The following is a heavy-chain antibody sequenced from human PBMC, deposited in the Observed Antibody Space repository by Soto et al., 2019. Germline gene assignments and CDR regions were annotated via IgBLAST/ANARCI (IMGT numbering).Heavy chain of an antibody. CDR1: GLNVSSNS. J-gene: IGHJ6*03. CDR2: TYSGGSS. CDR3: ARAGAYSSANMDV. Sequence: EVQLVESGGGLVQPGGSPRVSCAASGLNVSSNSMNWVRQAPGRGLEWVSITYSGGSSYYADSVKGRFTISRDNSKNTLFLQMNSLRAEDTAVYYCARAGAYSSANMDVWGKGTTVTVSS. V-gene: IGHV3-66*01. D-gene: IGHD6-25*01.